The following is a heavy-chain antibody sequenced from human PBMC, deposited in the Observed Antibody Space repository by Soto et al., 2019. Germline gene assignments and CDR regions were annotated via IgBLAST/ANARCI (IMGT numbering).Heavy chain of an antibody. J-gene: IGHJ6*03. CDR1: GGSISSYY. D-gene: IGHD3-3*01. V-gene: IGHV4-59*08. Sequence: SETLSLTCTVSGGSISSYYWSWIRQPPGKGLEWIGYIYYSGSTNYNPSLKSRVTISVDTSKNQFSLKLSSVTAADTAVYYCARRGYYDCWRTYYYYMDVWGKGTTVTVSS. CDR2: IYYSGST. CDR3: ARRGYYDCWRTYYYYMDV.